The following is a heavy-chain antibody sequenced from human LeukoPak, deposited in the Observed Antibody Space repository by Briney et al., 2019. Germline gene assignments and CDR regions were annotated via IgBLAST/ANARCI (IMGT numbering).Heavy chain of an antibody. CDR2: ISYDGSNK. Sequence: PGRSLRLSCAASGFTFSSYAMHWVRQAPGKGLEWVAVISYDGSNKYYADSVKGRFTISRDNSKNTLYLQMNSLRAEDTAVYYCAREAVPSAFGIWGQGTMVTVSS. J-gene: IGHJ3*02. CDR1: GFTFSSYA. V-gene: IGHV3-30-3*01. CDR3: AREAVPSAFGI.